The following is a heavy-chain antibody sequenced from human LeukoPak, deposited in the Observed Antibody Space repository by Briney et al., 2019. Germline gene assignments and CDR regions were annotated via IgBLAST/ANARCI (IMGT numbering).Heavy chain of an antibody. CDR1: GFTFSSYE. CDR3: ARAGGPMVRGVITVNY. V-gene: IGHV3-48*03. J-gene: IGHJ4*02. Sequence: PGGSLRLSCAASGFTFSSYEMNWVRQAPGKGLEWVSYISSSGSTIYYADSVKGRFTISRDNAKNSLYLQMNSLRAEDTAVYYCARAGGPMVRGVITVNYWGQRTLVTVSS. CDR2: ISSSGSTI. D-gene: IGHD3-10*01.